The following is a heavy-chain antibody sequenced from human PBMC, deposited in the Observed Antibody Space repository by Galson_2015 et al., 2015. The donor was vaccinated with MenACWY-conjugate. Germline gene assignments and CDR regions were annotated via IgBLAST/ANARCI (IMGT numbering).Heavy chain of an antibody. V-gene: IGHV4-61*01. D-gene: IGHD4-11*01. CDR3: ARDRSDQYSNYLNWFDP. Sequence: ETLSLTCTVSGGSVISDNFNWNWIRQAPGKGLEWIGHSSYGGSTNYNPSLKSRVTMSLDTSKNQFSLNVSSVTAADTAVYYCARDRSDQYSNYLNWFDPWGQGTLVTVSS. J-gene: IGHJ5*02. CDR2: SSYGGST. CDR1: GGSVISDNFN.